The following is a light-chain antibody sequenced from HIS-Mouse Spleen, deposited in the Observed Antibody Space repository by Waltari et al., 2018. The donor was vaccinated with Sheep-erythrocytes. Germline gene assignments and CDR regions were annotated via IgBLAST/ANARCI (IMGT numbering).Light chain of an antibody. CDR2: EVS. CDR1: SSDVGGYNY. Sequence: QSALTQPPSASGSPGQSVTISCTGTSSDVGGYNYVSWYQQHPGKAPKLMIYEVSKRPSGVPDRFSGYKSGNTASLTVSGLQAEDEDDYCCSSYAGSNNWVFGGGTKLTVL. J-gene: IGLJ3*02. V-gene: IGLV2-8*01. CDR3: SSYAGSNNWV.